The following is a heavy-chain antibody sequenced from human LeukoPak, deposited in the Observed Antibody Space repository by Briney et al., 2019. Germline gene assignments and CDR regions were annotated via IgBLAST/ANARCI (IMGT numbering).Heavy chain of an antibody. V-gene: IGHV4-38-2*02. D-gene: IGHD2-15*01. CDR2: IYTSGST. CDR1: GYSISSGYY. Sequence: PSETLSLTCTVSGYSISSGYYWGWIRQPPGKGLEWIGRIYTSGSTNYNPSLKSRVTMSVDTSKNQFSLKLSSVTAADTAVYYCAISGGSGSYWGQGTLVTVSS. CDR3: AISGGSGSY. J-gene: IGHJ4*02.